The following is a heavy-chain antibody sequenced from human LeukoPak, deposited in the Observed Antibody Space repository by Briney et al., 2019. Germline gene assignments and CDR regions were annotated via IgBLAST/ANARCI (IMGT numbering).Heavy chain of an antibody. CDR2: INQDGSGE. V-gene: IGHV3-7*01. CDR1: GFIFSSYW. J-gene: IGHJ3*01. Sequence: GGSLRLSCAASGFIFSSYWMSWVRQAPRKGLEWVANINQDGSGEYYLDSVKGRFTISRDNAKNSLYLQMNRLRAEDTAVYYCASDSHPWGQGTMVTVSS. CDR3: ASDSHP.